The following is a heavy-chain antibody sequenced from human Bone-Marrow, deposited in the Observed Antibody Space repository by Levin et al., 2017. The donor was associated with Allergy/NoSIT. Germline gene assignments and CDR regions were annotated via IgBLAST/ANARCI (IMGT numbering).Heavy chain of an antibody. CDR1: GFLLRSHD. J-gene: IGHJ3*01. D-gene: IGHD1-26*01. V-gene: IGHV3-30*03. Sequence: AGGSLRLSCAASGFLLRSHDMHWVRQAPGKGLEWVAGTSYDGKNEYYVDSVKGRFTISRDNSKHIVDLQMNNLRPEDTALYYCARENSGSYHDDVNAFDVWGQGTMVTVSS. CDR2: TSYDGKNE. CDR3: ARENSGSYHDDVNAFDV.